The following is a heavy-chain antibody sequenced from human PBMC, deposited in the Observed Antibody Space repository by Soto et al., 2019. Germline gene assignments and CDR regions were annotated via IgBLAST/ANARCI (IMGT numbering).Heavy chain of an antibody. V-gene: IGHV4-59*01. CDR2: IYYSGST. CDR1: GGSISSYY. J-gene: IGHJ6*02. CDR3: ARAPYDILTGYYYYYGMDV. D-gene: IGHD3-9*01. Sequence: QVQLQESGPGLVKPSETLSLTCTVSGGSISSYYWSWIRQPPGKGLEWIGYIYYSGSTNYNPSLKSRVTISVGTSKNQFSLKLSSVTAADTAVYYCARAPYDILTGYYYYYGMDVWGQGTTVTVSS.